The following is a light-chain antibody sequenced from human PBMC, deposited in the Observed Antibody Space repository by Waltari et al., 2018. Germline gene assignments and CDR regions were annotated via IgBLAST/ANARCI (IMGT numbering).Light chain of an antibody. CDR3: QTGGHGTWV. CDR1: SGQSSNV. Sequence: QLVLTQSPSASASLGASVKLTCTLSSGQSSNVIAWHQQQPAKGPRDLMKVNSDGSHSKGDKIPDRFSGSSSGAERYLTISSVQSEDAAASYCQTGGHGTWVFGGGTKLTVL. CDR2: VNSDGSH. J-gene: IGLJ3*02. V-gene: IGLV4-69*01.